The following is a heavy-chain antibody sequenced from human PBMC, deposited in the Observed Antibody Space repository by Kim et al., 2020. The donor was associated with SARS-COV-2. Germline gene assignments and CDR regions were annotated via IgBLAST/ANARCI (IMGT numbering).Heavy chain of an antibody. CDR2: IIPIFGTA. D-gene: IGHD6-19*01. V-gene: IGHV1-69*06. Sequence: SVKVSCKASGGTFSSYAISWVRQAPGQGLEWMGGIIPIFGTANYAQKFQGRVTITADKSTSTAYMELSSLRSEDTAVYYCARSIAVAATGGFDPWGQGTLVTVSS. CDR1: GGTFSSYA. J-gene: IGHJ5*02. CDR3: ARSIAVAATGGFDP.